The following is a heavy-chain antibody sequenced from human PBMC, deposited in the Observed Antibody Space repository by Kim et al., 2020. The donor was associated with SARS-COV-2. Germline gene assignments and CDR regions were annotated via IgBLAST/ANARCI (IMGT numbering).Heavy chain of an antibody. CDR3: ARGTNYDLLTNYPAFFDY. Sequence: SQTLSLTCTVSGGSISDYYWSWVRQSPGKGLEWIGFIYYSGSTNYNPSLKSRVAISLDTSTNQFSLKLSSVTAADAAVYYCARGTNYDLLTNYPAFFDYWGQGTLLTVSS. CDR1: GGSISDYY. CDR2: IYYSGST. J-gene: IGHJ4*02. V-gene: IGHV4-59*13. D-gene: IGHD3-9*01.